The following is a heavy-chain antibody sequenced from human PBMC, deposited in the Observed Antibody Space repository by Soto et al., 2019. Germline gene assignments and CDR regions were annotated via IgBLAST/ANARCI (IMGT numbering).Heavy chain of an antibody. D-gene: IGHD2-15*01. J-gene: IGHJ6*03. V-gene: IGHV3-11*01. CDR3: AREDSRYCSGGSCRSNYYYYMDV. CDR2: ISSSGSTI. Sequence: VGSLRLSCAASGFTFSDYYMSWIRQAPGKGLEWVSYISSSGSTIYYADSVKGRFTISRDNAKNSLYLQMNSLRAEDTAVYFCAREDSRYCSGGSCRSNYYYYMDVWGKGTTVTVSS. CDR1: GFTFSDYY.